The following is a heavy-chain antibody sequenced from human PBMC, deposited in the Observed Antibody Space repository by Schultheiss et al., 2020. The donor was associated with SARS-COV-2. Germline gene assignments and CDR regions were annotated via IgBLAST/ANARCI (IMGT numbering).Heavy chain of an antibody. CDR2: IYWDDDK. D-gene: IGHD3-22*01. J-gene: IGHJ4*02. Sequence: SGPTLVKPTQTLTLTCTFSGFSLSTSGVGVGWIRQPPGKALEWLALIYWDDDKRYSPSLQSRLTITKDTSKNQVVLTMTNMDPVDTATYYCAHSLYYDSSGYYVNYFDYWGQGTLVTVSS. CDR3: AHSLYYDSSGYYVNYFDY. CDR1: GFSLSTSGVG. V-gene: IGHV2-5*02.